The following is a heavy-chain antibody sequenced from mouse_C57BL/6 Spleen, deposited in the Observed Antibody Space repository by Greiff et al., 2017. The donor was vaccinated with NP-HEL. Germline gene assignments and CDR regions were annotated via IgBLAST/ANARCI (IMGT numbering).Heavy chain of an antibody. CDR2: ISSGGSYT. Sequence: EVQVVESGGDLVKPGGSLKLSCAASGFTFSSYGMSWVRQTPDKRLEWVATISSGGSYTYYPDSVKGRFTISRDNAKNTLYLQMSSLKSEDTAMYYCARHNGDRAWFAYWGQGTLVTVSA. V-gene: IGHV5-6*01. J-gene: IGHJ3*01. CDR3: ARHNGDRAWFAY. CDR1: GFTFSSYG. D-gene: IGHD3-2*01.